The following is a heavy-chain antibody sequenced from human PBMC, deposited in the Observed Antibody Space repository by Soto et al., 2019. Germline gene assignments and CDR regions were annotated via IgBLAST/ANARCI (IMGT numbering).Heavy chain of an antibody. CDR1: GYTFTSYA. CDR2: INAGNGNT. D-gene: IGHD6-13*01. V-gene: IGHV1-3*01. J-gene: IGHJ4*02. Sequence: QVQLVQSGAEVKKPGASVKVSCKASGYTFTSYAMHWVRQAPGQRLEWMGWINAGNGNTKYSQKFQGRVTITRDTSASTAYMELSSLRSEDTAVYYCARDVPPSIAALAEGFDYWGQGTLVTVSS. CDR3: ARDVPPSIAALAEGFDY.